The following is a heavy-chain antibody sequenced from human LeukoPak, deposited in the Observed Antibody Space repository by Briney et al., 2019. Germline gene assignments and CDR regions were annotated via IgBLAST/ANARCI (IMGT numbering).Heavy chain of an antibody. V-gene: IGHV3-43*01. J-gene: IGHJ4*02. Sequence: GGSLRHSYAASGFTFDDYTMHCVRPAPGEGLECGSLISWDGGSTHYAHPVKGRFTISRDNGKNSLYLQMNSLRTEDTALYYCAKERGGGSYLFDYWGQGTLVTVSS. CDR1: GFTFDDYT. CDR2: ISWDGGST. CDR3: AKERGGGSYLFDY. D-gene: IGHD1-26*01.